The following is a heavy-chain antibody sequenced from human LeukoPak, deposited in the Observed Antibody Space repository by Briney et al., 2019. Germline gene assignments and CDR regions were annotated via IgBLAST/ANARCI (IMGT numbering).Heavy chain of an antibody. J-gene: IGHJ6*03. CDR2: INPNSGGT. V-gene: IGHV1-2*02. D-gene: IGHD3-10*01. CDR1: GYTFTRYY. CDR3: ARGRVVRGVKHYYYYYYMDV. Sequence: ASVKVSCKAFGYTFTRYYMHWVRQAPGQGLEWMGWINPNSGGTNYAQKFQGRVTMTRDTSISTAYMELSRLRSDDTAVYYCARGRVVRGVKHYYYYYYMDVWGNGTTVTISS.